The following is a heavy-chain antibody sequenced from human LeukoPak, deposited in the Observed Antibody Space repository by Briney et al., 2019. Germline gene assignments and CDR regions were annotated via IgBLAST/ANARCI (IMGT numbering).Heavy chain of an antibody. V-gene: IGHV3-21*01. CDR1: GFTFTTYT. CDR3: AREGNSWYDY. D-gene: IGHD6-13*01. J-gene: IGHJ4*02. CDR2: ISSRSSHI. Sequence: GGSLRLSCAASGFTFTTYTMHWLRQAPGKGLEWVSSISSRSSHIDYTDSVKGRFIISRDSAKSSLYLQMNSLRAEDTAVYYCAREGNSWYDYWGQGTLVTVSS.